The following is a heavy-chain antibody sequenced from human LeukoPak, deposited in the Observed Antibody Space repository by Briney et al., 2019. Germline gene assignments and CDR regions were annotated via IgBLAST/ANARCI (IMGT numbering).Heavy chain of an antibody. V-gene: IGHV4-59*01. CDR1: GRSISSYY. CDR3: ARAYSSSWYEVYYYMDV. D-gene: IGHD6-13*01. Sequence: PSETLSLTCTVSGRSISSYYWSWIRQPPGKGLEWIGYTYYSGSTNYNPSLKSRVTISVDTSKNQFSLKLSSVTAADTAVYYCARAYSSSWYEVYYYMDVWGKGTTVTVSS. J-gene: IGHJ6*03. CDR2: TYYSGST.